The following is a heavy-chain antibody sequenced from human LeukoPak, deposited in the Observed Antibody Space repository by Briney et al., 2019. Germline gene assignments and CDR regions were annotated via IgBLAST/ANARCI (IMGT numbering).Heavy chain of an antibody. J-gene: IGHJ3*02. CDR1: GGSISSYY. Sequence: SETLSLTCTVSGGSISSYYWSWIRQPPRKGLEWIGYIYYSGSTYYNPSLKSRVTISVDTSKNQFSLKLSSVTAADTAVYYCARDLVGATDAFDIWGQGTMVTVSS. D-gene: IGHD1-26*01. CDR2: IYYSGST. V-gene: IGHV4-59*01. CDR3: ARDLVGATDAFDI.